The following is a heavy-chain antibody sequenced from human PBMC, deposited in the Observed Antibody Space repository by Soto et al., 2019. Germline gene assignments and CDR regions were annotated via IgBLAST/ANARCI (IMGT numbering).Heavy chain of an antibody. CDR2: IYYSGST. CDR1: GGSISSGGYY. V-gene: IGHV4-31*03. D-gene: IGHD6-13*01. J-gene: IGHJ5*02. CDR3: ARTMPYIAAAGTNWFDP. Sequence: PSETLSLTCTVSGGSISSGGYYWSWIRQHPGKGLEWIGYIYYSGSTYYNPSLKSRVTISVDTSKNQFSLKLSSVTAADTAVYYCARTMPYIAAAGTNWFDPWGQGTLVTVSS.